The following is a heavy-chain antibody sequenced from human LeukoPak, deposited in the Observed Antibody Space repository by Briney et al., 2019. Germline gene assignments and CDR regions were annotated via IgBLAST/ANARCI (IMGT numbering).Heavy chain of an antibody. CDR3: ARGGYNTPDY. D-gene: IGHD5-18*01. J-gene: IGHJ4*02. Sequence: PGDSLRLSCLGSGVTFSGYNINWIRQAPGKGLEWVSSISTNNHYIFYADSVNGRFTISRDNAKNAVFLQVTSLRGEDTAVYYCARGGYNTPDYWGQGTLVTVSS. CDR2: ISTNNHYI. CDR1: GVTFSGYN. V-gene: IGHV3-21*06.